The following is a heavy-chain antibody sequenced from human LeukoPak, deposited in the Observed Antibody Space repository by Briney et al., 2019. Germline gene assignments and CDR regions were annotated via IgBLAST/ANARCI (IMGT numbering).Heavy chain of an antibody. CDR3: ARVPYCVSGRENFDY. CDR1: GFTFSSYA. J-gene: IGHJ4*02. CDR2: ISYDGSNK. D-gene: IGHD3-10*01. V-gene: IGHV3-30*04. Sequence: GGSLRLSCAASGFTFSSYAMHWVRQAPGKGLEWVAVISYDGSNKYYADSVKGRFTISRNNSKNTLYLQMNSLRAEDTAVYYCARVPYCVSGRENFDYWGQGTLVTVSS.